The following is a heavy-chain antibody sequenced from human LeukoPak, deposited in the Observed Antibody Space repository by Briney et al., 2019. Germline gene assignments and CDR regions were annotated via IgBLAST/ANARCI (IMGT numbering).Heavy chain of an antibody. Sequence: ASVKVSCKASGYTFSGYYVHWVRQAPGQGLEWMGWINPNTGATNYAQKFQGRVTMTRDTSISAAFLELSMLTSDDTAVYYCARAGSSWTHYYYYYYMDVWGKGTTVTVSS. CDR3: ARAGSSWTHYYYYYYMDV. CDR2: INPNTGAT. CDR1: GYTFSGYY. J-gene: IGHJ6*03. D-gene: IGHD6-13*01. V-gene: IGHV1-2*02.